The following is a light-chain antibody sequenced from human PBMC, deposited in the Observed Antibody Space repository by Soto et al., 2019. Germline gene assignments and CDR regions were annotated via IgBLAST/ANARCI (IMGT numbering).Light chain of an antibody. J-gene: IGLJ3*02. CDR3: AAWDDSLNGPV. V-gene: IGLV1-44*01. CDR2: SNN. Sequence: QLVLTQPPSASGTPGQRVTISCSGSSSNIGSNTVNWYQQLPGTAPKLLIYSNNQRPSGVPDRFSGSKSGTSASLAISGRQSEDEADYNCAAWDDSLNGPVFGGGTKLTVL. CDR1: SSNIGSNT.